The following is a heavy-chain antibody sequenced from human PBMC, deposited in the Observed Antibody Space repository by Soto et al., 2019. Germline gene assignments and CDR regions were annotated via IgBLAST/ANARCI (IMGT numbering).Heavy chain of an antibody. Sequence: ASVKVSCKASGYTFTSYGISWVRQAPGQRLEWMGWINAGNGNTKYSQKFQGRVTITRDTSASTAYMELSSLRSEDTAVYYCARDLVAAAGTDYWGEGTLVTVSS. V-gene: IGHV1-3*01. CDR1: GYTFTSYG. CDR3: ARDLVAAAGTDY. CDR2: INAGNGNT. D-gene: IGHD6-13*01. J-gene: IGHJ4*02.